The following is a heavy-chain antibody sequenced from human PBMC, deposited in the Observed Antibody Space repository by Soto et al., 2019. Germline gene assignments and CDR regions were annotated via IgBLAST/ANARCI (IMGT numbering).Heavy chain of an antibody. CDR3: ARHGPNHTPFDY. V-gene: IGHV3-48*01. Sequence: GGSLRLSCAASGFSFNTYSMNWVRQAPGKGLEWLSYISGTSSTTYYADSVKGRFTISRDNAKNSLYLQMNSLRAEDTALYYCARHGPNHTPFDYWGQGALVTVSS. J-gene: IGHJ4*02. CDR1: GFSFNTYS. CDR2: ISGTSSTT. D-gene: IGHD2-15*01.